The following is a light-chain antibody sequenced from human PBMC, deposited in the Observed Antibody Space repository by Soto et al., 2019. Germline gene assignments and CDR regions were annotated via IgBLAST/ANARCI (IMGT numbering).Light chain of an antibody. CDR1: SGHSSYA. Sequence: QPVLTQSPSASASLGASVKLTCTLSSGHSSYAIAWHQQRPEKGPRYLMKLNSDGSHSKGDGIPDRFSGSSSGAERYLTISSLQSEDEADYYRQTSGTGIQVFGGGTKLTVL. CDR3: QTSGTGIQV. CDR2: LNSDGSH. J-gene: IGLJ2*01. V-gene: IGLV4-69*01.